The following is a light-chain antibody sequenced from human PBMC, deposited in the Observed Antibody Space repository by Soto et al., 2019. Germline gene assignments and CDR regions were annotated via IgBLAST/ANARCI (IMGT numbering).Light chain of an antibody. CDR2: GNS. Sequence: QSVLTQPPSVSGAPGQRGTISCTGSSSNIGAGYDVHWYQQLPGTAPKLLIYGNSNRPSGVPDRFSGSKSVTSASLAITGLQAEDEADYYCQSYDSSLSGYVFGTGTKVTVL. CDR1: SSNIGAGYD. V-gene: IGLV1-40*01. CDR3: QSYDSSLSGYV. J-gene: IGLJ1*01.